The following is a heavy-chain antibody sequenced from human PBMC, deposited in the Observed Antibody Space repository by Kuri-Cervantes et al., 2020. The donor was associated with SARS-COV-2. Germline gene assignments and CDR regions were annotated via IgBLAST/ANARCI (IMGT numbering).Heavy chain of an antibody. CDR1: GYSFTSYW. CDR3: AIHQNYRMDDPFDI. CDR2: NYPCDSDT. Sequence: GESLKISCKGSGYSFTSYWIGRVPQMPGKGLEWMGINYPCDSDTRYSPSFQGQVTISAYKSIYTAYLQWSSLKASDTAMYYCAIHQNYRMDDPFDIWGQGTMVTVSS. D-gene: IGHD1-7*01. J-gene: IGHJ3*02. V-gene: IGHV5-51*01.